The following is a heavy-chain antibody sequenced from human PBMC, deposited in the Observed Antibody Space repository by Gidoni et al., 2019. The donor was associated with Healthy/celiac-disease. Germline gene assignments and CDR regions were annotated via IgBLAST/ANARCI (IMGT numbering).Heavy chain of an antibody. V-gene: IGHV3-15*01. CDR3: TTCDFWSGYYGYYYYYGMDV. CDR1: GFTFSNAW. Sequence: EVQLVESGGGLVNPGGSLRLSCAASGFTFSNAWMSWVRQAPGKGLEWVVRIKSKTDGGTTDYAAPVKGRFTISRDDSKNTLYLKMNSLKTEDTAVYYCTTCDFWSGYYGYYYYYGMDVWGQGTTVTVSS. D-gene: IGHD3-3*01. J-gene: IGHJ6*02. CDR2: IKSKTDGGTT.